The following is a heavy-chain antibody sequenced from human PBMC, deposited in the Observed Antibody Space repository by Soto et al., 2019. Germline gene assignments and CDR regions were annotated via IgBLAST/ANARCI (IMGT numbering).Heavy chain of an antibody. Sequence: ASVKVSCKASGYTFTSYGISWVRQAPGQGLEWMGWISAYNGNTNYAQKLQGRVTMTTDTSTSTAYMELRSLRSDDTAVYYCASSIPLVGAIYYYGMDVWGQGTTVTLSS. J-gene: IGHJ6*02. D-gene: IGHD1-26*01. V-gene: IGHV1-18*01. CDR3: ASSIPLVGAIYYYGMDV. CDR2: ISAYNGNT. CDR1: GYTFTSYG.